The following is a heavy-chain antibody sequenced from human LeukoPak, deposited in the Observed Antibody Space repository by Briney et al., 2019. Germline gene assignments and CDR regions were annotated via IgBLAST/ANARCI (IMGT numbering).Heavy chain of an antibody. V-gene: IGHV3-30*02. CDR3: AKGRAGDV. J-gene: IGHJ6*04. CDR1: GFTIHGYV. CDR2: VHYDGDYK. Sequence: GGSLRLSCAASGFTIHGYVMHWVRQAPGRGLEWVAFVHYDGDYKNYTDSVKGRFTISIDNSKNTLYLEMNSLTPEDTAAYYCAKGRAGDVWGKGITVTVSS. D-gene: IGHD1-14*01.